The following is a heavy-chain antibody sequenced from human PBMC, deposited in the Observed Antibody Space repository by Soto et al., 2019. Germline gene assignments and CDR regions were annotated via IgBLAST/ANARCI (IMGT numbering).Heavy chain of an antibody. J-gene: IGHJ4*02. CDR2: LHPSSGGP. Sequence: GASVKVSCKASGYTFTGFFMHWLRQAPGQGLERMGWLHPSSGGPRYAQKFQGRVTMTRDTSISRAYMELRRLRSDDTAVFYCAFTDSYDSSGHCFGVWGQGTLVTVSS. CDR1: GYTFTGFF. V-gene: IGHV1-2*02. CDR3: AFTDSYDSSGHCFGV. D-gene: IGHD3-22*01.